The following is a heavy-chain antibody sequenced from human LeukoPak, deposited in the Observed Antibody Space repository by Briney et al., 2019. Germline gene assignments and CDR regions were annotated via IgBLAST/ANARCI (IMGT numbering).Heavy chain of an antibody. D-gene: IGHD2-21*02. CDR2: IYRGGTT. Sequence: ETLSLTCTVSYGSISSYYWSWIRQPPGKGLEWVSVIYRGGTTYYADSVKGRFTISRDNSKSTLHLQMNSLRAEDTAVYYCAREGAYCGGDCFGDWGQGTLVTVSS. CDR3: AREGAYCGGDCFGD. V-gene: IGHV3-53*01. CDR1: YGSISSYY. J-gene: IGHJ4*02.